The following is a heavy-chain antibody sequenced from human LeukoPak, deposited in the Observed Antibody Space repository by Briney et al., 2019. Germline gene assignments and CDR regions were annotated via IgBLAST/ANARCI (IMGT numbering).Heavy chain of an antibody. CDR2: INQHENEK. Sequence: PGGSLRLSCAASGFTISTFWMSWVRQAPGKGLEWVANINQHENEKNYVDSVRGRFTIYRDNAKNSLYLQMNNLRAGDTGIYYCVSGGWFFNYCGQATLVTVSS. CDR3: VSGGWFFNY. J-gene: IGHJ4*02. D-gene: IGHD6-19*01. CDR1: GFTISTFW. V-gene: IGHV3-7*01.